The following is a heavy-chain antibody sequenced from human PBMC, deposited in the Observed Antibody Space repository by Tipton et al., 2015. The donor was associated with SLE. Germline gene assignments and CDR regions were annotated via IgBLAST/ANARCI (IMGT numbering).Heavy chain of an antibody. CDR3: ARDRAFTKGSGRAGGWFDP. CDR1: GHSVTIYS. J-gene: IGHJ5*02. Sequence: TLSLTCSVSGHSVTIYSWSWIRQTPLKGLEWIGYVSNTGGTNYNPSLKSRVTMSVDTSKNQFSLNLRSVTASDAAVYYCARDRAFTKGSGRAGGWFDPWGQGTPVTVSS. D-gene: IGHD6-19*01. V-gene: IGHV4-4*08. CDR2: VSNTGGT.